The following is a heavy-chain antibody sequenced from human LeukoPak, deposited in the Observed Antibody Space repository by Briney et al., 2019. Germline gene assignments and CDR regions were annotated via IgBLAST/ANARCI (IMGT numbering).Heavy chain of an antibody. Sequence: GGSLRLSCAASGFTFSSYWMSWVRQAPGKGLEWVANIKQDGSEKYYVDSVEGRFTISRDNAKNSLYLQMNSLRAEDTAVYYCARDQVVAGVVTANFDYWGQGTLVTVSS. J-gene: IGHJ4*02. D-gene: IGHD2-21*02. CDR2: IKQDGSEK. CDR1: GFTFSSYW. CDR3: ARDQVVAGVVTANFDY. V-gene: IGHV3-7*01.